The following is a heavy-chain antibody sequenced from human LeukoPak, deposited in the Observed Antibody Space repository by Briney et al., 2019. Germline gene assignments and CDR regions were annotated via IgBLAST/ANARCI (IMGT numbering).Heavy chain of an antibody. D-gene: IGHD3-10*01. CDR1: GDTFSSYA. CDR3: ARCLTMVRGVITYYFDY. CDR2: IIPMFGTA. Sequence: SVKVSCKASGDTFSSYAIRWVTQAPGQGIEWIGRIIPMFGTANYAQKLQGRVTITTDESTSTTYMELSSLRSEDRALYYCARCLTMVRGVITYYFDYWGQGTLVTVSS. V-gene: IGHV1-69*05. J-gene: IGHJ4*02.